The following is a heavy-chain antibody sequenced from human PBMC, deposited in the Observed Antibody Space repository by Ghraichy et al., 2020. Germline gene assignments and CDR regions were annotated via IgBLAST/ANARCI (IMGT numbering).Heavy chain of an antibody. Sequence: GGSLRLSCAGSGFTIRSYSMSWVRQAPGKGLEWVSAISYRGGETFYADSVKGRFTISRDTSKNTLSLQMDSLRVEDTAVYFCAIVYKTDLDYWGQGTLVTVSS. V-gene: IGHV3-23*01. CDR1: GFTIRSYS. CDR2: ISYRGGET. D-gene: IGHD1-1*01. J-gene: IGHJ4*02. CDR3: AIVYKTDLDY.